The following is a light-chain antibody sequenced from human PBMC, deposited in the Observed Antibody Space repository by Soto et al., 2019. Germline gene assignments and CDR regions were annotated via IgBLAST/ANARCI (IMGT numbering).Light chain of an antibody. CDR2: EVS. V-gene: IGLV2-8*01. J-gene: IGLJ2*01. Sequence: QSVLTQPPSASGSPGQSVTISCTGTSSDVGGYNFVSWYQQHPDKAPKLMIYEVSKRPSGIPDRFSGSKSGNTASLTVSGLQAEDEATYYCSSYAGSNNYVVFGGGTKLTVL. CDR3: SSYAGSNNYVV. CDR1: SSDVGGYNF.